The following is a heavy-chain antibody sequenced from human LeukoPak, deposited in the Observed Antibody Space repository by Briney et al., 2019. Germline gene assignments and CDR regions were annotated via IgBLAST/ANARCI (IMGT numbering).Heavy chain of an antibody. Sequence: SETLSLTCTVSGGSISSYYWSWIRQPAVKGLEWIGRIYTSGSTNYNPSLKSRVTMSVDTSKNQFSLKLSSVTAADTAVYYCARDRPSKTYYDFWSGYLNWFDPWGQGTLVTVSS. CDR1: GGSISSYY. D-gene: IGHD3-3*01. J-gene: IGHJ5*02. CDR2: IYTSGST. CDR3: ARDRPSKTYYDFWSGYLNWFDP. V-gene: IGHV4-4*07.